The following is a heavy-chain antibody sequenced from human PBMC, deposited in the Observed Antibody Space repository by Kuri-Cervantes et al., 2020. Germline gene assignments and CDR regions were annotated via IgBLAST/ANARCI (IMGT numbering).Heavy chain of an antibody. CDR2: INHSGST. CDR1: GGSFSGYY. V-gene: IGHV4-34*01. Sequence: LRLSCAVYGGSFSGYYWSWIRQPPGKGLEWIGEINHSGSTNYNPSLKSRVTISVDTSKNQFSLKLSSVTAADTAVYYCARHGSGYLLPTNDFDYWGQGTLVTVSS. J-gene: IGHJ4*02. D-gene: IGHD5-12*01. CDR3: ARHGSGYLLPTNDFDY.